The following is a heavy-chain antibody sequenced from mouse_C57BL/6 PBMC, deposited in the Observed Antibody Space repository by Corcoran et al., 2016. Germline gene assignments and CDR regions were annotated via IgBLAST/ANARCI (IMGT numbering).Heavy chain of an antibody. CDR2: IYPGSGNT. J-gene: IGHJ2*01. V-gene: IGHV1-76*01. D-gene: IGHD1-1*01. Sequence: QVQLKQSGAELVRPGASVKLSCKASGYTFTDYYINWVKQRPGQGLVWIARIYPGSGNTYYNEKFKGKATLTAEKSSSTAYMQLRSLTSEDSAVYCCARWGTGSSYGYWGQGTTLTVSS. CDR3: ARWGTGSSYGY. CDR1: GYTFTDYY.